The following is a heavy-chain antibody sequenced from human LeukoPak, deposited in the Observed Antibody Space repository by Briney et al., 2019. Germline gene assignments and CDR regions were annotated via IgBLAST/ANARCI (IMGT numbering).Heavy chain of an antibody. CDR2: INHNGGT. J-gene: IGHJ5*02. D-gene: IGHD3-9*01. V-gene: IGHV4-34*01. Sequence: SETLCLSCAAYGGSFSGYFGSWIRQPPGKGLEWIGDINHNGGTNYNPSLKSRVTISVATSKTQFSLKLSSVTAADTAVYYCARARQNPYFEERRRGSWFDPWGQGNLVTVSP. CDR3: ARARQNPYFEERRRGSWFDP. CDR1: GGSFSGYF.